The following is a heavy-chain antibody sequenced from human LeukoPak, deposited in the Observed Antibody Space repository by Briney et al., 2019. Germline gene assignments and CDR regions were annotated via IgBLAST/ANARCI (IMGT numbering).Heavy chain of an antibody. CDR2: IIPIFGTA. Sequence: SVRVSCKASGGTFSSYAISWVRQAPGHGREWRGGIIPIFGTANYAQKFQGRGTITADESTSTAYMELSSLRSEDTAVYYCARGNVIGGLGYYYYGMDVWGQGTTVTVSS. CDR1: GGTFSSYA. J-gene: IGHJ6*02. D-gene: IGHD3-16*02. V-gene: IGHV1-69*13. CDR3: ARGNVIGGLGYYYYGMDV.